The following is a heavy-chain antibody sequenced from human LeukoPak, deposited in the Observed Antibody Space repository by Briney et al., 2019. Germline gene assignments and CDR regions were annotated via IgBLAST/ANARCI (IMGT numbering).Heavy chain of an antibody. J-gene: IGHJ3*02. D-gene: IGHD6-19*01. CDR1: GYTFTNFG. CDR2: ISVYNGNT. Sequence: ASVKVSCKATGYTFTNFGISWVRQAPGQGLEWMGWISVYNGNTNYAQKVQDRVTMTTDTSTSTAYMELRSLRSDDTAVYYCARAGGWAREDYKADAFDIWGQGTMVSVSS. V-gene: IGHV1-18*01. CDR3: ARAGGWAREDYKADAFDI.